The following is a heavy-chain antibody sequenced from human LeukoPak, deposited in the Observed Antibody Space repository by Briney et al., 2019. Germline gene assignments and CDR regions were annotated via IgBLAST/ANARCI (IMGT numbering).Heavy chain of an antibody. CDR1: GGTFSSYA. D-gene: IGHD5-24*01. V-gene: IGHV1-69*13. CDR2: IIPIFGTA. Sequence: SVKVSCKASGGTFSSYAISWVRQAPGQGLEWMGGIIPIFGTANYAQKFQGRVTITADESTSTAYMELSSLRSEDTAVYYCARSLRWLLNWFDPWGQGTLVTVSS. CDR3: ARSLRWLLNWFDP. J-gene: IGHJ5*02.